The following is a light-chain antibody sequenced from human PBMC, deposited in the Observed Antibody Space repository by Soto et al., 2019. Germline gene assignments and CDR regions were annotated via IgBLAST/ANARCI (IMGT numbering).Light chain of an antibody. CDR2: GAS. Sequence: EIVMTQSPATLSVSLGERATLSCRASQSVSSRLAWYQQKPGQAPRLLIYGASTRATGIPARFSGSGSGTEFTLTISSLQSEDFALYYCQQYNNWPPVTFGQGTRLEIK. J-gene: IGKJ5*01. V-gene: IGKV3-15*01. CDR1: QSVSSR. CDR3: QQYNNWPPVT.